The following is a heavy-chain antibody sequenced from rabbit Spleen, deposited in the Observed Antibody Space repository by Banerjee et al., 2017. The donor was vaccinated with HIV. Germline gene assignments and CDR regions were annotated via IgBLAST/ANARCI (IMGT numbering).Heavy chain of an antibody. J-gene: IGHJ6*01. Sequence: EQLEESGGRLVQHEGSLTITSKASGFSFSSSYYMCWVRQAPGKGLEWIACINASTGKPVYATWASARFTISRTSATTVTLRMTSLTAADSATYFCARDTGSSFSSYGMDLWGPGTLVTVS. CDR3: ARDTGSSFSSYGMDL. D-gene: IGHD8-1*01. CDR1: GFSFSSSYY. V-gene: IGHV1S45*01. CDR2: INASTGKP.